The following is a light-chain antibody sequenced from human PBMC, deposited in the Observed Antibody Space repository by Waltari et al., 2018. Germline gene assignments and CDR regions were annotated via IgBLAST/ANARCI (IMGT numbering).Light chain of an antibody. CDR3: SSYPTRTWV. V-gene: IGLV2-14*04. J-gene: IGLJ3*02. Sequence: WYQQDPGHSPNASVYGVTKRPSGVSNRFSGSKSANPSSLTISGLQAEDEADYSCSSYPTRTWVFGGATKLTVL. CDR2: GVT.